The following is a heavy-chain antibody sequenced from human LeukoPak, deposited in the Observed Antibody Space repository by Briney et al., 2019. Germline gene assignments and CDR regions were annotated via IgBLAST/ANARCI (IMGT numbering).Heavy chain of an antibody. CDR3: AKDDCRYCSSTSCLDSFDP. J-gene: IGHJ5*02. D-gene: IGHD2-2*01. Sequence: PGGSLRLSCGASGLTLSSYAMSWVRQAPGKGLEWVSAISGSGGSTYYADSVKGRFTISRDNSKNTLHLQMNSLRAEHTAVYYCAKDDCRYCSSTSCLDSFDPGGQGTLVTVSS. CDR1: GLTLSSYA. CDR2: ISGSGGST. V-gene: IGHV3-23*01.